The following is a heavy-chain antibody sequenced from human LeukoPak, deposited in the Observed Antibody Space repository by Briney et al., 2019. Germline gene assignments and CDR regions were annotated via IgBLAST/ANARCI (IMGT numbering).Heavy chain of an antibody. D-gene: IGHD6-13*01. CDR1: GYTFIGYY. CDR3: ARVRADLDWFDP. J-gene: IGHJ5*02. CDR2: INPNSGGT. V-gene: IGHV1-2*02. Sequence: ASVKVSCKASGYTFIGYYMHWVRQVPEQGLEWMGWINPNSGGTNYAQKFQGRVTMTRDTSISTAYMELSRLRSDDTAVYYCARVRADLDWFDPWGQGTLVTVSS.